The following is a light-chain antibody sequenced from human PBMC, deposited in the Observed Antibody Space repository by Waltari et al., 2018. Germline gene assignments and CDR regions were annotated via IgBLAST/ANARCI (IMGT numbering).Light chain of an antibody. J-gene: IGKJ1*01. CDR3: HQYNTWPKT. V-gene: IGKV3-15*01. Sequence: EIVLTQSPATLSVSQGERATLSCRASQSVINNLAWYQQKPGHAPRLLIYRVSRRTSSVPVRCSGSGSGTEFTLTISSLRSVDSAMYYCHQYNTWPKTFGQGTKVEI. CDR2: RVS. CDR1: QSVINN.